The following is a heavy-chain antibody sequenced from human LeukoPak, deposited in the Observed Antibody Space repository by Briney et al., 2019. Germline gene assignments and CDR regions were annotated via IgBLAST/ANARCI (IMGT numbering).Heavy chain of an antibody. CDR2: IWYDGSNK. D-gene: IGHD2-21*02. J-gene: IGHJ3*02. V-gene: IGHV3-33*01. CDR3: ARELVVVTATRGAFDI. CDR1: GFTFSSYG. Sequence: QPGRSLRLSCAASGFTFSSYGMHWVRQAPGKGLEWVAVIWYDGSNKYYADSVKGRFTISRDNSKNTLYLQMNSLRAEDTAVYYCARELVVVTATRGAFDIWGQGTMVTVSS.